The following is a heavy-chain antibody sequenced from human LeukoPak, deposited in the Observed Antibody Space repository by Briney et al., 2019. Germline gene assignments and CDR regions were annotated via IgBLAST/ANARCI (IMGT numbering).Heavy chain of an antibody. CDR1: GGTFSSYA. D-gene: IGHD6-19*01. V-gene: IGHV1-69*05. Sequence: SVKVSCKASGGTFSSYAISWVRQAPGQGLEWMGGIIPIFGTANYAQKFQGRVTITTDESTSTAYMELSSLRSEDTAEYYCARDFGGWTKDWGQGTLVTVSS. CDR3: ARDFGGWTKD. J-gene: IGHJ4*02. CDR2: IIPIFGTA.